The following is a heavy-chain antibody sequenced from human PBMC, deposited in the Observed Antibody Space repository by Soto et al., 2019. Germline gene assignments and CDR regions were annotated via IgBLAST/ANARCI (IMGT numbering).Heavy chain of an antibody. CDR3: APHTLDTGMPSGY. V-gene: IGHV1-18*01. CDR1: GYTFTNYG. Sequence: QVQLVQSGAEVREPGASVKVSCKASGYTFTNYGVSWVRQAPGQGLEWMGWIGGYKGNTNYAQKLQGRVTLTTDTSTSTAYMALRSLRSADTAVYYCAPHTLDTGMPSGYWGQGPLVTVSS. D-gene: IGHD5-18*01. CDR2: IGGYKGNT. J-gene: IGHJ4*02.